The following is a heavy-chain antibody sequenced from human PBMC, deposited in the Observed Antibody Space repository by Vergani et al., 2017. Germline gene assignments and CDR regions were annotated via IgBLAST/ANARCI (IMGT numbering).Heavy chain of an antibody. CDR2: IIPILGIA. CDR3: ARVVVRLYTIFGVVSERLFDY. Sequence: QVQLVQSGAEVKKPGSSVKVSCKASGGTFSSYTISWVRQAPGQGLEWMGRIIPILGIANYAQKVQGRVTITADKSTSTAYMELSSLRSADTAVYYGARVVVRLYTIFGVVSERLFDYWGQGTLVTVSS. J-gene: IGHJ4*02. D-gene: IGHD3-3*01. V-gene: IGHV1-69*02. CDR1: GGTFSSYT.